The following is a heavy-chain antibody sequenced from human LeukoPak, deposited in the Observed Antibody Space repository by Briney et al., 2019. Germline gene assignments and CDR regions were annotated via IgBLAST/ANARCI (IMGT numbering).Heavy chain of an antibody. CDR1: GYTFTSYY. V-gene: IGHV1-46*01. J-gene: IGHJ5*02. CDR3: ARDSFGVVTTGWFDP. CDR2: INPSGGST. Sequence: GASVKVSCKASGYTFTSYYMHWVRQAPGQGLEWMGIINPSGGSTSYAQKFQGRVTMTRDTSTSTVYMELSSLRSEDTAVYYCARDSFGVVTTGWFDPWGQGTLVTVSS. D-gene: IGHD3-3*01.